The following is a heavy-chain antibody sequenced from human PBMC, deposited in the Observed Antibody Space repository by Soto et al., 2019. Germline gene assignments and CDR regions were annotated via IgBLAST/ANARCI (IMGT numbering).Heavy chain of an antibody. CDR3: ARGGPHFRNPLWDNYYYGMDV. J-gene: IGHJ6*02. Sequence: EAQLVESGGGSVQPGGSLRLSCTASGFTFSNYWMSWVRQAPGKGLEWVANINQEGSEKDYVDSVKGRFTISRDYAKNSLFLPMNSLRAEDPAVYYCARGGPHFRNPLWDNYYYGMDVWGQGTTVTVSS. CDR1: GFTFSNYW. V-gene: IGHV3-7*05. D-gene: IGHD3-16*01. CDR2: INQEGSEK.